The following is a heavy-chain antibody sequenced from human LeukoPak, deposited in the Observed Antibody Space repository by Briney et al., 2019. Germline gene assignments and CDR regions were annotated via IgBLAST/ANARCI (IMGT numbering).Heavy chain of an antibody. J-gene: IGHJ4*02. V-gene: IGHV3-30*18. Sequence: PGGSLRLSCAASGFTFSSYGMHWVRQAPGKGLEWVAVISYDGSNEYYADSVKGRFTISRDNSKNTLYPQMNSLRAEDTAVYYCAKDQRRTRGGSSWYVLDYWGQGTPVTVYS. CDR1: GFTFSSYG. CDR3: AKDQRRTRGGSSWYVLDY. D-gene: IGHD6-13*01. CDR2: ISYDGSNE.